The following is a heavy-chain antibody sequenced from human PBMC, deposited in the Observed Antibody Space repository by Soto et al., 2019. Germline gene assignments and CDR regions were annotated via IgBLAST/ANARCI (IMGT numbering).Heavy chain of an antibody. CDR1: GYSFTTYR. J-gene: IGHJ4*02. CDR2: ISPSDSET. Sequence: GESLKISCQSSGYSFTTYRIGWVRQMPGKGLEWMGIISPSDSETRYSPSFQGQVTISADKSITTAYLRWSSLKASDTAVYYCARRGRDAYILDYWGQGTLVTVSS. D-gene: IGHD3-3*02. CDR3: ARRGRDAYILDY. V-gene: IGHV5-51*01.